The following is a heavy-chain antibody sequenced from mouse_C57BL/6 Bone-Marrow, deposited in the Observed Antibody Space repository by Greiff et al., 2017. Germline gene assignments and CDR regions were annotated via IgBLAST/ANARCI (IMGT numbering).Heavy chain of an antibody. CDR1: GYTFTSYW. V-gene: IGHV1-7*01. D-gene: IGHD4-1*01. J-gene: IGHJ1*03. CDR2: IYPSSGYT. CDR3: AGSPLGRPWYLDV. Sequence: QVQLQQSGAELVKPGASVKLSCKASGYTFTSYWMHWVKQRPGQGLEWIGYIYPSSGYTKYNEKFKDKATLTADKSSSTAYMQLSSLTYGGSAVYDGAGSPLGRPWYLDVWGKGTTVTVSA.